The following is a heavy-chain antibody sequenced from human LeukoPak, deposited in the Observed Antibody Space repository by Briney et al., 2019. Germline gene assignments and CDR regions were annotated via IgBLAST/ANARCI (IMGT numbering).Heavy chain of an antibody. CDR3: YRDRAYGDHFDY. V-gene: IGHV3-15*01. Sequence: PGGSLRLSCAASGFTFSTYEMNWVRQAPGKGLEWVGRIKSKTDGGTTDYAAPVKGRFTISRDDSKNTLYLQMNSLKTEDTAVSYCYRDRAYGDHFDYWGQGTLVTVSS. CDR2: IKSKTDGGTT. J-gene: IGHJ4*02. D-gene: IGHD4-17*01. CDR1: GFTFSTYE.